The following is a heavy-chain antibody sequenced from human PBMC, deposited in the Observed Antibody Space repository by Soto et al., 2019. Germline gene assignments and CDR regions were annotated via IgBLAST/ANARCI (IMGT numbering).Heavy chain of an antibody. CDR2: IPSRGRP. V-gene: IGHV4-30-4*01. Sequence: SETLSLTCSVSGASVAGGSYYWSWVRQPPGKGLEWIGYIPSRGRPFYNPSLTSRGTISADTSKNQLSLQLTSVTAADTAVCYCARDSSRRGFDYWGQGTLVTVSS. D-gene: IGHD6-13*01. J-gene: IGHJ4*02. CDR3: ARDSSRRGFDY. CDR1: GASVAGGSYY.